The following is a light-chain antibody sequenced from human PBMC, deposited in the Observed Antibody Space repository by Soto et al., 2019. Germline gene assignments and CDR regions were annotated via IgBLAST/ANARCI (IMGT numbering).Light chain of an antibody. J-gene: IGKJ1*01. CDR1: QSITTW. V-gene: IGKV1-5*03. Sequence: DIQMTQSPSTLSASVGDRVTITCRASQSITTWLAWYQQKPGKAPKLLISRASSLESGVPSRFSGSGSGTEFTLTIHGLQPDDFATYYCLRYITYSRTFGQGTKVEIK. CDR2: RAS. CDR3: LRYITYSRT.